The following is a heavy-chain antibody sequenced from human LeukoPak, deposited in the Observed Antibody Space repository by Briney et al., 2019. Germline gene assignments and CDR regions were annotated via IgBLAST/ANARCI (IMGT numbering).Heavy chain of an antibody. V-gene: IGHV1-69*04. CDR3: AREGGYYYDSSGYYDY. D-gene: IGHD3-22*01. Sequence: AASVKVYCKASGGTFSSYAISWVRQAPGQGLEWMGRIIPIFGIANYAQKFQGRVTITADKSTSTAYMELSSLSSEDTAVYYCAREGGYYYDSSGYYDYWGQGTLVTVSS. CDR1: GGTFSSYA. CDR2: IIPIFGIA. J-gene: IGHJ4*02.